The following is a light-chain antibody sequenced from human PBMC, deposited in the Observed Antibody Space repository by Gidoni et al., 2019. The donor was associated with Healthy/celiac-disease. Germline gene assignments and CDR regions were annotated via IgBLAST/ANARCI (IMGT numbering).Light chain of an antibody. CDR2: KIS. CDR3: MQSARFPLS. Sequence: SVLIQTLLSPPVTLGPPASLSCRPSQSHVHRDGNTYLNWLQQKPGQPPRLLIYKISNRFSGIPDRFSGSGSGTDFTLKISRVEAEDVGVYFCMQSARFPLSFGGGTKVEIK. CDR1: QSHVHRDGNTY. V-gene: IGKV2-24*01. J-gene: IGKJ4*01.